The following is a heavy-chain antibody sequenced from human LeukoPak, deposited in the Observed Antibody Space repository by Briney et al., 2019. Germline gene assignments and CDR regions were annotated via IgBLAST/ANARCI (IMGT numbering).Heavy chain of an antibody. CDR1: SYSVSSDHY. Sequence: SETLSLTCTVSSYSVSSDHYWGWIRQPPGKGLEWIGIIYHSGSTNYNPSLKSRVTISVDTSKNQFSLKLSSVTAADTAVYYCARARRTTVTTNYYYYMDVWGKGTTVTISS. CDR2: IYHSGST. J-gene: IGHJ6*03. CDR3: ARARRTTVTTNYYYYMDV. V-gene: IGHV4-38-2*02. D-gene: IGHD4-17*01.